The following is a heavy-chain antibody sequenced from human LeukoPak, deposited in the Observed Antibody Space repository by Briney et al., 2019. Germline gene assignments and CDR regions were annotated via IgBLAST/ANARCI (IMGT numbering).Heavy chain of an antibody. D-gene: IGHD2-2*01. J-gene: IGHJ4*02. CDR1: GLTFSSYG. CDR3: AKDRGNGDVEYHFDY. V-gene: IGHV3-30*18. Sequence: GRSLRLSCAASGLTFSSYGMHWVRQAPGKGLEWVAVISYDGSNKYYADSVKGRFIISRDNSKNTLYLQMNSLRAEDTAVYYCAKDRGNGDVEYHFDYWGQGTLVTVSS. CDR2: ISYDGSNK.